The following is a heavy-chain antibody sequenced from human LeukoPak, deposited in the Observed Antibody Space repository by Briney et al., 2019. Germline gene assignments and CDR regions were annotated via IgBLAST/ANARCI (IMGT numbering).Heavy chain of an antibody. V-gene: IGHV4-59*01. J-gene: IGHJ3*02. CDR2: IYYSGST. CDR1: GGSISSYY. CDR3: ARAAFDDPYAFDI. D-gene: IGHD3-9*01. Sequence: SETLSLTCTVSGGSISSYYWNWIRQPPGKGLEWIGYIYYSGSTNYNPSLKSRVTISVDTSKNQFSLKLSSVTAADTAVYYCARAAFDDPYAFDIWGQGTMVTVSS.